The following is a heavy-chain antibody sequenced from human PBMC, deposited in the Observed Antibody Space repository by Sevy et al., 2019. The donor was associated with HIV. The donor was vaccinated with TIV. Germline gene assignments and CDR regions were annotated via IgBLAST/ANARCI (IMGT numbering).Heavy chain of an antibody. Sequence: GGSLRLSCAASGFTFSSYAMHWVRQAPGKGLEWVAVISYDGSNKYYADSVKGRFTISRDNSKNTLYLQMNSLRAEDTAVYYCARGGAADYCNYRHYFDYWGQGTMVTVSS. CDR1: GFTFSSYA. D-gene: IGHD4-4*01. J-gene: IGHJ4*02. V-gene: IGHV3-30-3*01. CDR3: ARGGAADYCNYRHYFDY. CDR2: ISYDGSNK.